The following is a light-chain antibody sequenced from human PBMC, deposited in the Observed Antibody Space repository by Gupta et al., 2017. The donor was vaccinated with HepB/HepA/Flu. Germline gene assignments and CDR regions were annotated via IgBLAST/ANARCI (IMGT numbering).Light chain of an antibody. J-gene: IGKJ4*01. V-gene: IGKV1-12*01. Sequence: DIQMTQFPASVSASVGDRVTITCRASQDISGWLAWYQQKPGKAPKLLISAASNLETGVPVRFRGGTSGTNFSLTITSLQSDDFATYYCLQAHRYPLTFVGGTRVEIK. CDR1: QDISGW. CDR2: AAS. CDR3: LQAHRYPLT.